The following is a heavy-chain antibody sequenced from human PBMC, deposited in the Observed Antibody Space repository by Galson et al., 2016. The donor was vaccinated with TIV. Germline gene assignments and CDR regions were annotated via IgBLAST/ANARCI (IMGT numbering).Heavy chain of an antibody. CDR1: GYTFTTHP. CDR3: ATPPYCGDYRSKYDS. Sequence: SVKVSCKASGYTFTTHPIHWVRQAPGQRPEWMGWINAGNGDTKYSQRFQDRVTFTRDTSASTAYMELSSLTYEDTAVYYCATPPYCGDYRSKYDSWGQGTLLTVSS. D-gene: IGHD2-21*01. J-gene: IGHJ4*02. V-gene: IGHV1-3*01. CDR2: INAGNGDT.